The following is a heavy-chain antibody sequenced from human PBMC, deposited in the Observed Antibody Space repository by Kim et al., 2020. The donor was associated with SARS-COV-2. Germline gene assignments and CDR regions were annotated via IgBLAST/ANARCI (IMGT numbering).Heavy chain of an antibody. J-gene: IGHJ4*02. D-gene: IGHD3-10*01. V-gene: IGHV3-72*01. CDR3: TREKSSYFRGPLDF. Sequence: YAASVKGRFTISRDDSRNSLYLQMSSLKIDDTAVYFCTREKSSYFRGPLDFWGQGTLVTVSP.